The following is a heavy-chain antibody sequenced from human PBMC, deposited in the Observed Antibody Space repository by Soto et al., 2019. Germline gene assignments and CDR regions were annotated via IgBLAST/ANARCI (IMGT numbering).Heavy chain of an antibody. CDR3: ARAGQRYYFDF. CDR2: ISDSGGST. CDR1: GFTFRNHG. D-gene: IGHD3-16*01. V-gene: IGHV3-23*01. Sequence: EAQLLESGGGLVQPGVSLRLSCTASGFTFRNHGMSWVRQAPGKGPEWLAIISDSGGSTYYADSVKGRLSISRDNSKNTLFLQMNNLRAEDTAIYYCARAGQRYYFDFWGQGTLVTVSS. J-gene: IGHJ4*02.